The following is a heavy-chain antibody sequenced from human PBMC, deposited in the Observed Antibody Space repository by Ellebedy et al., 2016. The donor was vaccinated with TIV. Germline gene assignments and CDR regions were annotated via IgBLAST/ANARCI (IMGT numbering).Heavy chain of an antibody. CDR3: VREYHCSPTSCPFDN. V-gene: IGHV4-39*07. D-gene: IGHD2-2*01. Sequence: SETLSLTCAVSGGSISTNEYYWGWIRRPPGKGLEWIGSVHYTGSTFNSPTLKSRVTISVDTSNNQFSLKLRSVTAADTAVYYCVREYHCSPTSCPFDNWGQGTLVTVSS. CDR1: GGSISTNEYY. CDR2: VHYTGST. J-gene: IGHJ4*02.